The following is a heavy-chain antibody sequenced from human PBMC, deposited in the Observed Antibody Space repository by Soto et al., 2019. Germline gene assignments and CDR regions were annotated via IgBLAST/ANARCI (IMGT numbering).Heavy chain of an antibody. Sequence: EVQLLDSGGGSVQPGGSLRLSCAASGFTFSSYVMRWVRQAPGKGLEWVSSISGSGGSTYYTDSVKGRFTISRDNSKHTLYLQMTRLRAEDTAVYFCARGYCSGDACYNIDYWGQGTLVTVSS. V-gene: IGHV3-23*01. D-gene: IGHD2-15*01. CDR2: ISGSGGST. CDR3: ARGYCSGDACYNIDY. J-gene: IGHJ4*02. CDR1: GFTFSSYV.